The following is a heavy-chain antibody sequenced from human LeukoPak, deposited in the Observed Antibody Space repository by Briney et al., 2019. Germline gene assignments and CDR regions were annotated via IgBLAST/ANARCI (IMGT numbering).Heavy chain of an antibody. V-gene: IGHV3-30-3*01. J-gene: IGHJ4*02. CDR1: GFTFSGYA. CDR2: ISYDGSNK. CDR3: ASDVDTAMV. Sequence: GGSLRLSCAASGFTFSGYAMHWVRQAPGKGLEWVAVISYDGSNKYYADSVKGRFTISRDNSKNTLYLQMNSLRAEDTAVYYCASDVDTAMVWGQGTLVTVSS. D-gene: IGHD5-18*01.